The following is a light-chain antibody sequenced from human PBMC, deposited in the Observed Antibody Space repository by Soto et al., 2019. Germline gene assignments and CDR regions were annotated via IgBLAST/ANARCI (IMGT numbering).Light chain of an antibody. Sequence: QAVVTQEPSLTVSPGGTVTLTCGSSTGAVTSGHYPYWFQQKPGQAPRTLIYDTSNKHSWTPARFSGSLLGGKAALTLSGAQPEDEADYYCLLSYIGAHVVFGGGTKVTVL. CDR1: TGAVTSGHY. CDR3: LLSYIGAHVV. V-gene: IGLV7-46*01. CDR2: DTS. J-gene: IGLJ2*01.